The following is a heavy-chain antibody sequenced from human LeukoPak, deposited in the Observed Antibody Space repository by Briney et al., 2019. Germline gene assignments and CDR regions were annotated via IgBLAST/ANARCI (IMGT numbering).Heavy chain of an antibody. CDR3: AKDQASEDSSGCGDY. CDR2: ISYDGSNK. V-gene: IGHV3-30*18. J-gene: IGHJ4*02. Sequence: PGGSLRLSCAASGFTFSSYGMHWVRQAPGKGLEWVAVISYDGSNKYYADSVKGRFTISRDNSKNTLYLQMNSLRAEDTAVYYCAKDQASEDSSGCGDYWGQGTLVTVSS. CDR1: GFTFSSYG. D-gene: IGHD6-19*01.